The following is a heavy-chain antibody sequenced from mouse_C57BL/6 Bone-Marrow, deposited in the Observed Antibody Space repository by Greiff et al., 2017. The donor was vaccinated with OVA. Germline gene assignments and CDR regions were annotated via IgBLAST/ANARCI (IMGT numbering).Heavy chain of an antibody. V-gene: IGHV1-4*01. CDR2: INTSCGYT. CDR1: GYTFPSYT. J-gene: IGHJ1*03. D-gene: IGHD3-1*01. CDR3: ARSGPWYFDV. Sequence: VQLQQSGAELARPGASVKLSCKATGYTFPSYTMHWVKQRPGQGLEWIGYINTSCGYTKYNQKFKNKSTLTADKSSSTAYMQLSSLTSEDSAVYYCARSGPWYFDVWGTGTTVTVSS.